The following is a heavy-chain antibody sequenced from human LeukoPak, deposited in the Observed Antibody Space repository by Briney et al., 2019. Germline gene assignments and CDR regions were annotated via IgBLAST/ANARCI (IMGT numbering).Heavy chain of an antibody. V-gene: IGHV4-59*11. CDR1: GGSMNSHY. CDR2: MLDTVTT. Sequence: SETLSLTCTVSGGSMNSHYWSWIREPPGKGLEWIGYMLDTVTTKDNPSLKSRFTLSADTSKNQFSLRLTSVTAADTAVYYCATIKRGNIYGYFDFWGQGILVTVSS. CDR3: ATIKRGNIYGYFDF. J-gene: IGHJ4*02. D-gene: IGHD5-18*01.